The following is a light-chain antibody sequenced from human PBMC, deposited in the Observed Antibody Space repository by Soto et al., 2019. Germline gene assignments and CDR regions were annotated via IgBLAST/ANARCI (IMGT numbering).Light chain of an antibody. V-gene: IGKV1-5*01. CDR2: DAS. J-gene: IGKJ1*01. Sequence: DNHVTLSPSTLSASVGDRVTITCRASQSISSWLAWYQQKPGKAPKLLIYDASSLESGVPSRFSGSGSGTEFTLTISSLQPDDFATYYCQQYNSYGTFGQGTKVDIK. CDR1: QSISSW. CDR3: QQYNSYGT.